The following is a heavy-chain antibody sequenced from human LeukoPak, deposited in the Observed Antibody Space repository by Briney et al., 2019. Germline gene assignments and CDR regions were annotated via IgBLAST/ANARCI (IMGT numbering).Heavy chain of an antibody. CDR1: GYTFTSYG. CDR3: AREAIVGATERENYYYGMDV. Sequence: ASVKVSCKASGYTFTSYGISWVRQAPGQGLEWMGWISAYNGNTNYAQKLQGRVTMTTDTSTSTAYMELRSLRSDDTAVYYCAREAIVGATERENYYYGMDVWGQGTTVTVSS. CDR2: ISAYNGNT. V-gene: IGHV1-18*01. D-gene: IGHD1-26*01. J-gene: IGHJ6*02.